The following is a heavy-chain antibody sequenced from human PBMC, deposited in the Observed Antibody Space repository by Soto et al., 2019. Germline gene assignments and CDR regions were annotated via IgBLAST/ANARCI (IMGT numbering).Heavy chain of an antibody. CDR2: ISWDGGST. D-gene: IGHD3-3*01. CDR1: GFTFDDYT. V-gene: IGHV3-43*01. CDR3: AKDIDDFWSGYLPRRGTNGMDV. J-gene: IGHJ6*02. Sequence: EVQLVESGGVVVQPGGSLRLSCAASGFTFDDYTMHWVRQAPGKGLEWVSLISWDGGSTYYADSVKGRFTISRDNSKNSLYLQMNRLRTEDTALYYCAKDIDDFWSGYLPRRGTNGMDVWGQGTTVTVSS.